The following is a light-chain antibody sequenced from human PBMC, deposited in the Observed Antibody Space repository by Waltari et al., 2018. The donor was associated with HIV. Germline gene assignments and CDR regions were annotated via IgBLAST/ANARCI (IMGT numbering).Light chain of an antibody. CDR3: GTWDSSLSAVL. Sequence: QSVLTQPPSVSAAPGQKVTISCSGSSPNIGSNRVFWYQQLPGTAPKLLIYDNTKRPSVIPDLFSGSKSGTLATLGITGLQTGDEADYYCGTWDSSLSAVLFGGGTKLTVL. V-gene: IGLV1-51*01. CDR1: SPNIGSNR. J-gene: IGLJ2*01. CDR2: DNT.